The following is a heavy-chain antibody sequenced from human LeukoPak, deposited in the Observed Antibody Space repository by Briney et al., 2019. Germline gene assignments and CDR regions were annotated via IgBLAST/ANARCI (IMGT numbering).Heavy chain of an antibody. CDR2: FYSGGST. J-gene: IGHJ3*02. V-gene: IGHV3-53*01. CDR1: GFIVSSNY. D-gene: IGHD4-11*01. CDR3: ARDAFGGSSPSTVDDAFDI. Sequence: RAGGSLRLSCAASGFIVSSNYMSWVRQAPGKGLEWVSVFYSGGSTYYADSVKGRFTISRDNSKNTLYLQMNSLRAEDTAVYYCARDAFGGSSPSTVDDAFDIWGQGTMVTVSS.